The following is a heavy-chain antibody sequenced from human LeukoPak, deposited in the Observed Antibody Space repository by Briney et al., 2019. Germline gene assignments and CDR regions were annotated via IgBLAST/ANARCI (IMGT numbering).Heavy chain of an antibody. Sequence: PSETLSFTCTVSGGSMSSFYWSWIRQPAGKGLEWIGRIYTSGSTNSNSNPSLKSRVTISVDTSKNQFSRSLTSVTAADTAVYYCARDRHIAAAGPYWYFDLWGRGTLVTVSS. CDR3: ARDRHIAAAGPYWYFDL. CDR2: IYTSGSTNS. D-gene: IGHD6-13*01. CDR1: GGSMSSFY. J-gene: IGHJ2*01. V-gene: IGHV4-4*07.